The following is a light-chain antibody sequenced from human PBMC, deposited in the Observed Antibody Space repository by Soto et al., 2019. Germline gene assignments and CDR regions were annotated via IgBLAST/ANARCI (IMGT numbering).Light chain of an antibody. Sequence: QSALTQPASVSGSPGQSITISCTGTSSDAGTYNYVSWYQHHPGKAPKLIIYEVSNRPSGVSNRFSGSKSGSTASLTISGLKAEDEADYHCTSYTRDTALVFGTGTKLTVL. CDR1: SSDAGTYNY. J-gene: IGLJ1*01. V-gene: IGLV2-14*01. CDR2: EVS. CDR3: TSYTRDTALV.